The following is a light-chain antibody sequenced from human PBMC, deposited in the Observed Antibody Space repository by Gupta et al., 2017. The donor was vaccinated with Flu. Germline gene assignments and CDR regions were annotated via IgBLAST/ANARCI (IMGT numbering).Light chain of an antibody. CDR3: QQEGRSPVT. CDR1: QSVRSNY. Sequence: EIVLTQSPSTLSLSPGERATLSCRASQSVRSNYLAWYQQKPGHAPRLVIYGASRRANGIPDRFSGGGSGTDFTLTISRLEPDDFAVYYCQQEGRSPVTFGGGTKVEIK. V-gene: IGKV3-20*01. J-gene: IGKJ4*01. CDR2: GAS.